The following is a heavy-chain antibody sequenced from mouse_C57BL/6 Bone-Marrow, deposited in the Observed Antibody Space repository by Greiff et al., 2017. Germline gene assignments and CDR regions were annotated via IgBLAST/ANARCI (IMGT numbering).Heavy chain of an antibody. D-gene: IGHD1-1*01. CDR1: GFNIKNTY. Sequence: VQLQQSVAELVRPGASVKLSCTASGFNIKNTYMNWVKQRPEQGLEWIGRIDPANGNTKYAPKFQGKATITADTSSNTAYLQLSSLTSEDTASYYCAHYYGNSYEYWGQGTTLTVSS. CDR2: IDPANGNT. J-gene: IGHJ2*01. V-gene: IGHV14-3*01. CDR3: AHYYGNSYEY.